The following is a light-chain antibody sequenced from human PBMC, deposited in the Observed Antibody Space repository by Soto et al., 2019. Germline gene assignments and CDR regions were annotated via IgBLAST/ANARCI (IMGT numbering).Light chain of an antibody. J-gene: IGKJ5*01. V-gene: IGKV1-39*01. CDR3: QQSYMDPIT. CDR2: AAS. CDR1: QSISSY. Sequence: DIQKTQSPSSLSASVLERVTITCRSSQSISSYLNWYQQKTGKAPKVXIYAASSLHSGVPSRFSGSVYGTDFNLTISSLQTEDFATYVCQQSYMDPITFGQGTRLEIK.